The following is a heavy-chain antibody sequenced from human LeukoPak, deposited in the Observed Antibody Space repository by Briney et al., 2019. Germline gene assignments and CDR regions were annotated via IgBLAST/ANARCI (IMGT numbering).Heavy chain of an antibody. V-gene: IGHV3-23*01. Sequence: GGSLRLSCAASGFTFKSYGMTWVRQVPGKGLEWVSSITGAGSSTKYADSVNGRFTISRDNSKNTVSLQMTGLRAEDTAVYYCARKVAVAMDLDYWGQGTLVTVSS. CDR3: ARKVAVAMDLDY. J-gene: IGHJ4*02. D-gene: IGHD5-18*01. CDR1: GFTFKSYG. CDR2: ITGAGSST.